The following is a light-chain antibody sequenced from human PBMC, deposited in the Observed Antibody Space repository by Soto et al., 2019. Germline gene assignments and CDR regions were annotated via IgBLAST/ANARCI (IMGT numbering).Light chain of an antibody. CDR2: DAS. CDR1: QSVSSD. J-gene: IGKJ4*01. CDR3: QQRSNWPPVT. V-gene: IGKV3-11*01. Sequence: EIVLTQSPATLSLSPGERATLSCRSSQSVSSDLARYQQKPGPAPRLLIHDASNRATGIPARFSGSGSGTDFTRTISSLEPEDFGVYYCQQRSNWPPVTFGGGTKVDIK.